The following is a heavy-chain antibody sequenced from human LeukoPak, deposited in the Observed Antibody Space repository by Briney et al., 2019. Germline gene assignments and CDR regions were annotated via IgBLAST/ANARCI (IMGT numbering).Heavy chain of an antibody. CDR1: GFTFSSYA. Sequence: GGSLRLSCAASGFTFSSYAMSWVRQAPGKGLEWVSAISGSGGSTYYADSVKGRFTISRDNSKNTLYLQMNSLRAEDTAVYYCARVLGGQATSSSSWDVWGKGTTVTVSS. CDR2: ISGSGGST. J-gene: IGHJ6*04. V-gene: IGHV3-23*01. D-gene: IGHD6-6*01. CDR3: ARVLGGQATSSSSWDV.